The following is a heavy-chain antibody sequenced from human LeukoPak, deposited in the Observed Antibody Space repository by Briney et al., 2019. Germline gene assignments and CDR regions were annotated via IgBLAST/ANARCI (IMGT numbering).Heavy chain of an antibody. CDR1: GGSVSGSNYY. CDR3: ARRVIDWSTNYYYYYMDV. CDR2: IYYSGST. Sequence: SETLSLTCSVSGGSVSGSNYYWAWIRQPPEKGLEWIGTIYYSGSTNYNPSLKSRVTISVDTSKNQFSLKLSSVTAADTAVYYCARRVIDWSTNYYYYYMDVWDKGTTVTISS. D-gene: IGHD3-9*01. V-gene: IGHV4-39*07. J-gene: IGHJ6*03.